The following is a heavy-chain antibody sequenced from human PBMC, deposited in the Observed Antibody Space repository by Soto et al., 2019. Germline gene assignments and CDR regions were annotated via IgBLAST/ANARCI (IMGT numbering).Heavy chain of an antibody. D-gene: IGHD5-12*01. CDR1: GGTFSSYA. Sequence: QVQLVQSGAEVRQPASSVKVSYKTSGGTFSSYAISWVRQAPGQGLEWMGGIDPIVNSSTYARKFQGRVRITADESTSTAYMEVSSLRSDDTAIYYCVRVVAIPGYPDYWCQGTLVTVSS. V-gene: IGHV1-69*12. CDR2: IDPIVNSS. J-gene: IGHJ4*02. CDR3: VRVVAIPGYPDY.